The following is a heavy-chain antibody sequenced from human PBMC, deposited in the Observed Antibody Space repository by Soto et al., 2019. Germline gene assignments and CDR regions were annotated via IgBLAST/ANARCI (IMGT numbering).Heavy chain of an antibody. CDR3: AKDLYNWNYGDAFDI. CDR2: ISYDGSNK. CDR1: GFTFSSYG. J-gene: IGHJ3*02. Sequence: QVQLVESGGGVVQPGRSLRLSCAASGFTFSSYGMHWVRQAPGKGLEWVAVISYDGSNKYYADSVKGRFTISRDNSKNTLYLQMNSLRAEDTAVYYCAKDLYNWNYGDAFDIWGPGTMVTVSS. V-gene: IGHV3-30*18. D-gene: IGHD1-7*01.